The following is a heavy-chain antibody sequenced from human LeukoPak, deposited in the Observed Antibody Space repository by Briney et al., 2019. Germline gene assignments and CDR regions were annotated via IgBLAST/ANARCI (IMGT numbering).Heavy chain of an antibody. CDR1: GGSISSYY. CDR2: IYYSGST. V-gene: IGHV4-59*12. Sequence: PSETLSLTCTVSGGSISSYYWSWIRQPPGKGLKWIGYIYYSGSTSYSPSLRSRVTISVDTSKNQFSLKLSSVTAADTAVYYCARLNLLGYCTHDVCPGGGLPFDYWGQGTLVTVSS. D-gene: IGHD2-8*01. CDR3: ARLNLLGYCTHDVCPGGGLPFDY. J-gene: IGHJ4*02.